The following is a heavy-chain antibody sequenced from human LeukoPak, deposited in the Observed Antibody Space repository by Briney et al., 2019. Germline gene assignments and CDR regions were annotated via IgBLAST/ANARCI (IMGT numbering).Heavy chain of an antibody. CDR2: IKSKTDGGTT. CDR1: GFSLNNAW. Sequence: GGSLRLSCAASGFSLNNAWMSWVRQAPGKGLEWVGRIKSKTDGGTTDYAAPVKGRFTISRDDSKNTLFLQMNSLKPDDTALYYCTTGKGYFQQWGPGTLVTVSS. J-gene: IGHJ1*01. V-gene: IGHV3-15*01. CDR3: TTGKGYFQQ.